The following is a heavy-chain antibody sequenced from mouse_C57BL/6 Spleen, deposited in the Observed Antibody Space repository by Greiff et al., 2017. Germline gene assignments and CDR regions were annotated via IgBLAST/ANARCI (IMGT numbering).Heavy chain of an antibody. D-gene: IGHD1-1*01. CDR1: GYTFTGYW. V-gene: IGHV1-9*01. J-gene: IGHJ1*03. Sequence: QVQLQQSGAELMKPGASVKLSCKATGYTFTGYWIEWVKQRPGHGLEWIGEILPGSGSTNYNEKFKGKATFTADTSSTTAYMQTRSLTTEDSAIYDCARSHYYGSSYAYFDVWGTGTTVTVSS. CDR2: ILPGSGST. CDR3: ARSHYYGSSYAYFDV.